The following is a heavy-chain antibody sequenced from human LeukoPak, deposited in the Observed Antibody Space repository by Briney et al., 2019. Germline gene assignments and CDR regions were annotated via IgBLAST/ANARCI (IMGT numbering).Heavy chain of an antibody. CDR1: GFTVSSNY. CDR2: IYSGGST. CDR3: AREEAIVGATKGLDY. D-gene: IGHD1-26*01. Sequence: PGGSLRLSCAASGFTVSSNYMSWVRQAPGKGLEWVSAIYSGGSTYYADSVKGRFTISRDNSKNTLYLQMNSLRAEDTAVYYCAREEAIVGATKGLDYWGQGTLVTVSS. V-gene: IGHV3-66*01. J-gene: IGHJ4*02.